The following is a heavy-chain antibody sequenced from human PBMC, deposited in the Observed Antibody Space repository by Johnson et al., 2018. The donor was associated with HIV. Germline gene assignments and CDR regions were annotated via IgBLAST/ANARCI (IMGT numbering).Heavy chain of an antibody. J-gene: IGHJ3*02. V-gene: IGHV3-25*05. CDR1: QFTFSGCY. CDR2: INPKGGNT. Sequence: VQLVESGGGVVQTGRSLRLSCAASQFTFSGCYMNCVRQAPGNGLGLAGQINPKGGNTNLIESAKDRFNTSRNNAKNTVYLQMNSLRVEDTAVYYCTKDGQPYYNFWSASPDVFDIWGQGTMVSVSS. CDR3: TKDGQPYYNFWSASPDVFDI. D-gene: IGHD3-3*01.